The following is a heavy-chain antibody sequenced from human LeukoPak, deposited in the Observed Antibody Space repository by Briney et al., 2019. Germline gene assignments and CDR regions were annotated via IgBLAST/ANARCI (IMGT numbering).Heavy chain of an antibody. CDR1: GFTVRSNY. CDR2: IRNKANSYTT. J-gene: IGHJ4*02. Sequence: PGGSLRLSCAASGFTVRSNYMDWVRQAAGKGLEWVGRIRNKANSYTTEYAASVKGRFTISRDDSKNSLYLQMNSLKTEDTAVYYCAQSGSYAAFDYWGQGTLVTVSS. CDR3: AQSGSYAAFDY. V-gene: IGHV3-72*01. D-gene: IGHD3-16*01.